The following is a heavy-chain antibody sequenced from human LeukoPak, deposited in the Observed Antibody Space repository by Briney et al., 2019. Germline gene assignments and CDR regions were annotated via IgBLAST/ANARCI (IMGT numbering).Heavy chain of an antibody. J-gene: IGHJ4*02. CDR2: ISSSSRYI. V-gene: IGHV3-21*01. D-gene: IGHD3-3*01. CDR3: AREPFWSGYFSNLHFDY. CDR1: GFTFSSYS. Sequence: GGSLRLSCAASGFTFSSYSMNWVRQAPGKGLEWVSSISSSSRYIYYADSVKGRFTVSRDNAKNSLFLQMNSLRAEDTAVYYCAREPFWSGYFSNLHFDYWGQGTLVTVSS.